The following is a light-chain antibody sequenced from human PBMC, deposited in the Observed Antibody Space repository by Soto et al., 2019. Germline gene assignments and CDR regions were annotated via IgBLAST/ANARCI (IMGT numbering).Light chain of an antibody. CDR2: AAS. V-gene: IGKV1-12*01. Sequence: DIQMTQSPSSVSASVGDRVTITCRASLTVNNWLAWYQRKPGKAPKLLIYAASLLQSGVPSRFSGSGSGTDFTLTISSLQPEDFATYYCQQANSFPWTFGQGTKVEIK. CDR3: QQANSFPWT. CDR1: LTVNNW. J-gene: IGKJ1*01.